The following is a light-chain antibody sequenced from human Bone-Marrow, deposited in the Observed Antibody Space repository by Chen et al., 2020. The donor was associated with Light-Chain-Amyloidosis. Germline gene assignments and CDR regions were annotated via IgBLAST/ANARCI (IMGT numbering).Light chain of an antibody. Sequence: QSVLHQPPSASGTPGQRVTISCSGGTSNVGIGSVPWYQQLPGTAPKLLIYFNNHRPSGVPDRFSGSKSGTSASLAISGLQSEDEADYYCATWDASLDGWVFGGGTKLTVL. CDR1: TSNVGIGS. CDR3: ATWDASLDGWV. V-gene: IGLV1-44*01. J-gene: IGLJ3*02. CDR2: FNN.